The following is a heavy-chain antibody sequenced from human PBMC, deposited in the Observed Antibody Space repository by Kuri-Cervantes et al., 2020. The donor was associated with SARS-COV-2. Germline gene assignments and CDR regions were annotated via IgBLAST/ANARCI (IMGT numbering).Heavy chain of an antibody. CDR1: GFTFSSYG. CDR2: IWYDGSNK. V-gene: IGHV3-33*01. D-gene: IGHD3-16*01. CDR3: AREGLGWFDP. Sequence: GESLKISCAAFGFTFSSYGMHWVRQAPGKGLEWVAVIWYDGSNKYYADSVKGRFTISRDNSKNTLYLQMNSLRAEDTAVYYCAREGLGWFDPWGQGTLVTVSS. J-gene: IGHJ5*02.